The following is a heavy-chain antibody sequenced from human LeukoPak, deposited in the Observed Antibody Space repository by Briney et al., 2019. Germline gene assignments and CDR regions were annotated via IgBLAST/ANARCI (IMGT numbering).Heavy chain of an antibody. CDR3: AKDLGSSSWYTTEYYFDY. CDR2: ISGSGGST. CDR1: GFTFSSYG. D-gene: IGHD6-13*01. V-gene: IGHV3-23*01. Sequence: GRSLRLSCAASGFTFSSYGMHWVRQAPGKGLEWVSAISGSGGSTYYADSVKGRFTISRDNSKNTLYLQMNSLRAEDTAVYYCAKDLGSSSWYTTEYYFDYWGQGTLVTVSS. J-gene: IGHJ4*02.